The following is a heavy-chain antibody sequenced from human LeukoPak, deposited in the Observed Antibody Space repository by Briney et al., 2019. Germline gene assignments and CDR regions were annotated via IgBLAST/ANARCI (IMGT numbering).Heavy chain of an antibody. V-gene: IGHV4-4*07. CDR2: IYTIGSA. CDR1: GGSISRYY. Sequence: KPSETLSLTCTVSGGSISRYYWSWLRQPAGKGLEWIGRIYTIGSANYNPSLKSRVTMSVDTSKNQSSLQLSSVTAAATAVYYCARDATIVVVPAHYYYYGMDVWGQGTTVTVSS. J-gene: IGHJ6*02. D-gene: IGHD2-2*01. CDR3: ARDATIVVVPAHYYYYGMDV.